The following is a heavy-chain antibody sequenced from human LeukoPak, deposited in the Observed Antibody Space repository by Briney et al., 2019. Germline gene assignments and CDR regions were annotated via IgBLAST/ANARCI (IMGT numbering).Heavy chain of an antibody. V-gene: IGHV1-69*05. Sequence: GASVKVSCKASGGTFSSYAISWVRQAPGQGLEWMGGIIPIFGTANYAQKFQGRVTITTDESTSTAYMELSSLRSEDAAVYYCARDLGILFRWAFDFWGQGTMVTVSS. CDR2: IIPIFGTA. J-gene: IGHJ3*01. D-gene: IGHD2-15*01. CDR3: ARDLGILFRWAFDF. CDR1: GGTFSSYA.